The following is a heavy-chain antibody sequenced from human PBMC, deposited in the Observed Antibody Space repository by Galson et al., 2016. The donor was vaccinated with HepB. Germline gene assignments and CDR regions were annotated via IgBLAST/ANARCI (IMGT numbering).Heavy chain of an antibody. J-gene: IGHJ4*02. Sequence: SVKVSCKASGGTFSSYAITWVRQAPGQGLEWMGGIVPIFNTTNYAQKFQGRVTITADESTSTAYMEVSILRSEDTAVYYCATDPYDSSGYLDYWGQGTLVTVSS. V-gene: IGHV1-69*13. CDR1: GGTFSSYA. D-gene: IGHD3-22*01. CDR2: IVPIFNTT. CDR3: ATDPYDSSGYLDY.